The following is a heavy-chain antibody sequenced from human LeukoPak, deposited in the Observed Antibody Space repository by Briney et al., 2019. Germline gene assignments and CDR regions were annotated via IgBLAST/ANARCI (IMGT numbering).Heavy chain of an antibody. CDR2: IYYSGST. Sequence: SETLSLTCTVSGGSVSSSNYYWGWIRQPPGKGLEWIGSIYYSGSTYYNPSLKSRVTISVDTSKNQFSLKVSSVTAADTAVYYCARRGYCSGGSCYYFDYWGQGTLVTVSS. CDR1: GGSVSSSNYY. CDR3: ARRGYCSGGSCYYFDY. D-gene: IGHD2-15*01. V-gene: IGHV4-39*01. J-gene: IGHJ4*02.